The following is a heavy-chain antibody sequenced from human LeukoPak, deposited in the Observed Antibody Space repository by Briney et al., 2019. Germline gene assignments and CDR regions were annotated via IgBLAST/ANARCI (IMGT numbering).Heavy chain of an antibody. CDR2: INPNSGGT. Sequence: EASVKVSCKASGYTFTGYYMHWVRQAPGQGLEWMGWINPNSGGTNYAQKFQGRVTMTRDTSISTAYMELSRLRSDDTAVYYCARDAPSVYGLTMIVEKRGGNDYWGQGTLVTVSS. CDR3: ARDAPSVYGLTMIVEKRGGNDY. D-gene: IGHD3-22*01. V-gene: IGHV1-2*02. J-gene: IGHJ4*02. CDR1: GYTFTGYY.